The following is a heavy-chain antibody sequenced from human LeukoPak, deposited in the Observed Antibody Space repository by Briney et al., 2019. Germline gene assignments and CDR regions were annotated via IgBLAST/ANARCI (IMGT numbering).Heavy chain of an antibody. D-gene: IGHD2-15*01. CDR2: ISGSGGNT. J-gene: IGHJ5*02. V-gene: IGHV3-23*01. CDR1: GLTFSSYA. CDR3: AKVGVGEYCSGGSCHESPTFDP. Sequence: PGGPLTLPCAPSGLTFSSYAKIWLRQSPGKGLEWVSAISGSGGNTYYADSVKDRFTISRDNSKNTLYLQMNSLRAEDTAVYYCAKVGVGEYCSGGSCHESPTFDPWGQGTLVTVSS.